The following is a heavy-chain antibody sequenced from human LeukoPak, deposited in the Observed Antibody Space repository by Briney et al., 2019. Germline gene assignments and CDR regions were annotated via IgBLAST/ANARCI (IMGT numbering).Heavy chain of an antibody. Sequence: GGSLRLSCAASGFTFSDYYMRWIRQAPGKGLEWVSYISSSSIYTNYADSVKGRFTISRDNAKNSLYLQMNSLRAEDTAVYYCSSGPMLRGGIYEYSGPGNPVTASS. CDR1: GFTFSDYY. CDR2: ISSSSIYT. J-gene: IGHJ4*01. D-gene: IGHD3-10*01. V-gene: IGHV3-11*03. CDR3: SSGPMLRGGIYEY.